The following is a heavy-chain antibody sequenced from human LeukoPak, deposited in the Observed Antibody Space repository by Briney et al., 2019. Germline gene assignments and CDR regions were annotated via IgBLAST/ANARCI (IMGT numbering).Heavy chain of an antibody. V-gene: IGHV3-48*04. J-gene: IGHJ3*02. D-gene: IGHD3-16*02. CDR1: GFTFSSYS. Sequence: GGSLRLSCAASGFTFSSYSMNWVRQAPGKGLEWVSYISSSSSTIYYADSVKGRFTISRDNAKNSLYLQMNSLRAEDTAVYYCAKVVPPTAFYDYVWGSYRYLAFDIWGQGTMVTVSS. CDR3: AKVVPPTAFYDYVWGSYRYLAFDI. CDR2: ISSSSSTI.